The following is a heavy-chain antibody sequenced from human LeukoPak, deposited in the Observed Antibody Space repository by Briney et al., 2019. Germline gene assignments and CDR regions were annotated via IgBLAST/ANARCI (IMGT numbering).Heavy chain of an antibody. V-gene: IGHV1-69*01. Sequence: SVKVSCKASGGTFSSYDISWVRQAPGQGLEWMGGIIPIFGTTNYAQKFQGRVTITADESTSTAYMELSSLRSEDTAVYYCATHYTAMAPFDYWGQGTLVTVSS. CDR2: IIPIFGTT. CDR3: ATHYTAMAPFDY. J-gene: IGHJ4*02. D-gene: IGHD5-18*01. CDR1: GGTFSSYD.